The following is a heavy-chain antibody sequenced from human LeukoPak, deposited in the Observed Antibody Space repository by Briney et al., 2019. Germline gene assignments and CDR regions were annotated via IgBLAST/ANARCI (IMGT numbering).Heavy chain of an antibody. CDR1: GYTFTGYY. D-gene: IGHD1-26*01. J-gene: IGHJ4*02. CDR3: ARGRIYSGSSHFDY. V-gene: IGHV1-2*02. CDR2: INPNSGGT. Sequence: ASVKVSCKASGYTFTGYYMHWVRQAPGQGLEWMGWINPNSGGTNYAQKFQGRVTMTRDTSISTAYMELSRLRSDDTAVYYCARGRIYSGSSHFDYWGQGPLVPVSS.